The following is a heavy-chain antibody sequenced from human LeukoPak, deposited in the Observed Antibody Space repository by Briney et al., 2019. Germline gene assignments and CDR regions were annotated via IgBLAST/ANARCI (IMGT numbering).Heavy chain of an antibody. D-gene: IGHD4-17*01. J-gene: IGHJ5*02. Sequence: GGFRRLSCAASGFTFSGYAMAWIRQAPGKGLEWLSGVFASGGGISYADSVKGRFTISRDNSKDTLCLQMNSLRVDDTAVYFCAKDLNYGDGRWEFDVWGQGTQVSVS. V-gene: IGHV3-23*01. CDR1: GFTFSGYA. CDR3: AKDLNYGDGRWEFDV. CDR2: VFASGGGI.